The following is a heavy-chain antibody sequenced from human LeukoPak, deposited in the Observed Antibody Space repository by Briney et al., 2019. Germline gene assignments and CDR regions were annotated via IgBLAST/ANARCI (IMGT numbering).Heavy chain of an antibody. Sequence: PSETLSLTCTVSGGSISSYYWSWIRQPPGKGLEWIGYLYYSGSTNYNPSLKSRVTISVDTSMNQFSLKLSSVTAADTAVYYCARRLVENAFDIWGQGTMVTVSS. CDR3: ARRLVENAFDI. D-gene: IGHD5-24*01. J-gene: IGHJ3*02. V-gene: IGHV4-59*08. CDR1: GGSISSYY. CDR2: LYYSGST.